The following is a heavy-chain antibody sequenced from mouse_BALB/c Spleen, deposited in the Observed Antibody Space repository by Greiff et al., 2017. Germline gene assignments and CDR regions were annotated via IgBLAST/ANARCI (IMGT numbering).Heavy chain of an antibody. Sequence: VQLLQPGSDLVRPGASVKLSCKASGYTFTSYCMYWVQQTPGQGLEWIVEINPSNGRTNYNEKFKSKSTLTVDKSTSTAYMQLSSLTSEDSAVYYCARYYYGSCWFAYWGQGTLVTVSA. CDR3: ARYYYGSCWFAY. V-gene: IGHV1S81*02. J-gene: IGHJ3*01. CDR1: GYTFTSYC. D-gene: IGHD1-1*01. CDR2: INPSNGRT.